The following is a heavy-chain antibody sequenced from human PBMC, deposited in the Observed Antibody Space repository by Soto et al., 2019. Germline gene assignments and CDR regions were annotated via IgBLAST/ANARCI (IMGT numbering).Heavy chain of an antibody. CDR3: ARESSGIVGATTQIYYYYGMDV. J-gene: IGHJ6*02. Sequence: ASVKVSCKASGGTFSSYAISWVRQAPGQGLEWMGGIIPIFGTANYAQKFQGRVTITADESTSTAYMELSSLRSEDTAVYYCARESSGIVGATTQIYYYYGMDVWGQGTTVTVSS. CDR2: IIPIFGTA. CDR1: GGTFSSYA. V-gene: IGHV1-69*13. D-gene: IGHD1-26*01.